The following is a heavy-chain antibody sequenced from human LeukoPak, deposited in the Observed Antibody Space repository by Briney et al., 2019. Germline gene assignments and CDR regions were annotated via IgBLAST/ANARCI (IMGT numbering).Heavy chain of an antibody. Sequence: GGSLRLSCVASGFTFSSNWMHWVRQAPGKGLAWVSRITSDGRTTSYADSVKGRFTISRDNGKNTLYLQMNSLRAEDTAVYYCSTIGFSPMRYFQHWGQGTLVTVSS. CDR3: STIGFSPMRYFQH. J-gene: IGHJ1*01. CDR1: GFTFSSNW. V-gene: IGHV3-74*01. CDR2: ITSDGRTT. D-gene: IGHD2-8*01.